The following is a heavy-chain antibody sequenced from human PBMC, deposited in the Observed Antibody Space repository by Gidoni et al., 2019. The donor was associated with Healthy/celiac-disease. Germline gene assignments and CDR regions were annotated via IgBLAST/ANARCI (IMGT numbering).Heavy chain of an antibody. Sequence: QVQLQESGPGLVKPSETLSLTCTVPGGSISSYYWSWIRQPPGKGLEWIGYIYYSGSTNYNPSLKSRVTISVDTSKNQFSLKLSSVTAADTAVYYCARVKTYYDFWSDAFDIWGQGTMVTVSS. CDR3: ARVKTYYDFWSDAFDI. V-gene: IGHV4-59*01. CDR1: GGSISSYY. D-gene: IGHD3-3*01. CDR2: IYYSGST. J-gene: IGHJ3*02.